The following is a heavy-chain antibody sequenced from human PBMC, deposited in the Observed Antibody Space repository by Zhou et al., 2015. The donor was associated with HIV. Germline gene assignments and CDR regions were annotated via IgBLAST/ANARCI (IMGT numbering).Heavy chain of an antibody. CDR2: IIPMFGTT. CDR3: ARSFYDRDGYYPDF. CDR1: GGTFNTYE. D-gene: IGHD3-22*01. Sequence: QVQLVQSGAEVKKPGSSVKVSCKASGGTFNTYEVSWVRQAPGQGLEWMGGIIPMFGTTNYTGNFQGRLTIAADKSTTTVYMQLLRLTFEDTAIIYCARSFYDRDGYYPDFWGQGTLVTVSS. J-gene: IGHJ4*02. V-gene: IGHV1-69*06.